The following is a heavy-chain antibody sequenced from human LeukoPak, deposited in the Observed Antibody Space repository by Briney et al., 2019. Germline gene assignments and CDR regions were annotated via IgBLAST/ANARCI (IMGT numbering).Heavy chain of an antibody. D-gene: IGHD3-3*01. Sequence: SETLSLTCTVSGGSISSSSYYWGWIRQPPGKGLEWIGSIYYSGSTYYNPSLKSRVTISVDTSKNQFSLKLSSVTAADTAVYYCARASPFFGFVDDWGQGTLVTVSS. V-gene: IGHV4-39*07. CDR1: GGSISSSSYY. J-gene: IGHJ4*02. CDR2: IYYSGST. CDR3: ARASPFFGFVDD.